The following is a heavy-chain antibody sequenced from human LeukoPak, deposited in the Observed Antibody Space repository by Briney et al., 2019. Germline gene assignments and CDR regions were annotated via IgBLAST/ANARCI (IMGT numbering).Heavy chain of an antibody. V-gene: IGHV3-23*01. CDR1: GFTFSSYA. Sequence: GGSLRLSCAASGFTFSSYAMSWVRQAPGKGLEWVSAISGSGGSTYYADSVKGRFTISSDKSKNTLYLQMNSLRVEDTALYYCAKGSRDSTSYCFDSWGRGTLVTVSS. J-gene: IGHJ4*02. CDR3: AKGSRDSTSYCFDS. CDR2: ISGSGGST. D-gene: IGHD3-22*01.